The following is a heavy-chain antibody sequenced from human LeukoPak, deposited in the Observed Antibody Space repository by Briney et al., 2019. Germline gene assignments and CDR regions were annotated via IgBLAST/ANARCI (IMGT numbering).Heavy chain of an antibody. CDR3: AKDFSRALISGWRFDY. CDR2: ISGSGGST. CDR1: GFTFDDYA. D-gene: IGHD6-19*01. V-gene: IGHV3-23*01. J-gene: IGHJ4*02. Sequence: GRSLRLSCAASGFTFDDYAMHWVRQAPGKGLEWVSAISGSGGSTYYTDSVRGRFSISRDNSKNTLYLQMNSLTAEDTAVYYCAKDFSRALISGWRFDYWGQGTLVTVSS.